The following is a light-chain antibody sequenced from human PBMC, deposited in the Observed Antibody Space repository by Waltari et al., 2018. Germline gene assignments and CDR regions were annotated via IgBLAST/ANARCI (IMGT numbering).Light chain of an antibody. V-gene: IGLV1-47*01. J-gene: IGLJ3*02. CDR3: AAWDDSLSGRGV. CDR1: SSNIGSNY. CDR2: RNN. Sequence: ERVTISCSGSSSNIGSNYVYWYQQLPGTAPKLLIYRNNQRPSGVPDRFSGSKSGTSASLAISGLRSEDEADYYCAAWDDSLSGRGVFGGGTKLTVL.